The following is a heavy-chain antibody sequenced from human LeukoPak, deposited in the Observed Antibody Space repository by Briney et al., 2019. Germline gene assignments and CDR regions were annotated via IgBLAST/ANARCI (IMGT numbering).Heavy chain of an antibody. CDR3: ARLYCSSTSCLLDY. J-gene: IGHJ4*02. D-gene: IGHD2-2*01. V-gene: IGHV3-30*02. CDR1: GFTISSYG. Sequence: GGSLRLSCAASGFTISSYGMHWVRQAPGKGLEWVAFIRYDGSNKYYADSVKGRFTISRDNSKNTLYLQMNSLRAEDTAVYYCARLYCSSTSCLLDYWGQGTLVTVSS. CDR2: IRYDGSNK.